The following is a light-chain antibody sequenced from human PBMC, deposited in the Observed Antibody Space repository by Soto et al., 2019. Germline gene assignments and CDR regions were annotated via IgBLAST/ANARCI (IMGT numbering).Light chain of an antibody. V-gene: IGLV1-47*02. CDR2: LND. CDR1: SSNIGSNY. Sequence: QSVLTQPPSASGTPGQRVTISCSGSSSNIGSNYVYWYQQLPGAAPKLLIYLNDQRASGVPDRFSGSKSGTSASLAISGLRSEDEAEYSCAAWDDSLSGPVFGGGTKLTVL. CDR3: AAWDDSLSGPV. J-gene: IGLJ2*01.